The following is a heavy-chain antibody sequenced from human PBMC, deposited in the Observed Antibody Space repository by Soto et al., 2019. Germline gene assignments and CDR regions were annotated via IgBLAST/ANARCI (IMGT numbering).Heavy chain of an antibody. CDR3: AKNGDFWSWGMDV. CDR2: ISSSGDAT. CDR1: GFTFSTYA. Sequence: GGSLRLSCAASGFTFSTYAMTWVRQAPGKGLEWVSIISSSGDATYYVDSVKGRFTISRDNSRNTLNLQMNSLRAEDTAVYYCAKNGDFWSWGMDVWGQGTTVTVSS. D-gene: IGHD3-3*01. J-gene: IGHJ6*02. V-gene: IGHV3-23*01.